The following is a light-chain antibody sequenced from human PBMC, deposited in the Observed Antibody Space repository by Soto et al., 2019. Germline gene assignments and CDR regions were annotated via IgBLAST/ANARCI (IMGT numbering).Light chain of an antibody. CDR1: QSVSSN. CDR2: GAS. Sequence: EIVVTQSPATLSVSPGERATLSCRASQSVSSNLAWYQQTPGQAPRLLIYGASTRDTGIPARFSGSGSGTEFTLTISSLQYEDFAVYYCQQYNNWPQTFGQGTKVDIK. CDR3: QQYNNWPQT. J-gene: IGKJ1*01. V-gene: IGKV3-15*01.